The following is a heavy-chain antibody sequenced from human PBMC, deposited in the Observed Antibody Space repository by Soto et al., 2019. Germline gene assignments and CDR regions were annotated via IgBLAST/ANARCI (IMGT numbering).Heavy chain of an antibody. CDR3: ARVPYYYDSSGYDYEYFQH. V-gene: IGHV4-31*02. J-gene: IGHJ1*01. Sequence: SETLSLTCTVSGGSISSGGYYWSWIRQHPGKGLEWIGYIYYSGSTYYNPSLKSRVTISVDTSKNQFSLKLSSVTAADTAVYYCARVPYYYDSSGYDYEYFQHWGQGTLVTVSS. D-gene: IGHD3-22*01. CDR2: IYYSGST. CDR1: GGSISSGGYY.